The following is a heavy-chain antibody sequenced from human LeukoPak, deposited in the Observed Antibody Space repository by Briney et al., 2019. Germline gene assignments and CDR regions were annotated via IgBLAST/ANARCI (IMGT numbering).Heavy chain of an antibody. CDR2: INHSGST. CDR3: ARSGGSSGWYLGDP. J-gene: IGHJ5*02. D-gene: IGHD6-19*01. CDR1: GGSFSGYY. Sequence: SETLSLTCAVYGGSFSGYYWSWIRQPPWKGLEWVGAINHSGSTNYNPSLKSRVTISVDTSKNQFSLKLSSVTAADTAVYYCARSGGSSGWYLGDPWGQGTLVTVSS. V-gene: IGHV4-34*01.